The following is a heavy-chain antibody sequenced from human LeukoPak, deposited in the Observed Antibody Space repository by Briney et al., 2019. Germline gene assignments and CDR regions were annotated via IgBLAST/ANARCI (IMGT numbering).Heavy chain of an antibody. J-gene: IGHJ4*02. CDR3: ASARYCSSTSCRDY. CDR2: ISSSSSYI. Sequence: KPGGSLRLSCAASGFTFSSYSMNWVRQARGKGMEWVSSISSSSSYIYYADSGKGRFTIYREKAKNSMYMQMNSLRAEDTAVYYCASARYCSSTSCRDYWGQGTLVTVSS. D-gene: IGHD2-2*01. V-gene: IGHV3-21*01. CDR1: GFTFSSYS.